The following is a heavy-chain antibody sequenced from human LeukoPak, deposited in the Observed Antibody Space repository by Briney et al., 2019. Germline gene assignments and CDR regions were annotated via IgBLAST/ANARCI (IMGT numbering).Heavy chain of an antibody. CDR2: IYYSGST. V-gene: IGHV4-39*01. J-gene: IGHJ3*02. D-gene: IGHD2-15*01. Sequence: SETLSLTCTVSGGSISSSSYYWGWIRQPPGKGLEWIGSIYYSGSTYYNPSLKSRVTISVDTSKNQFSLKLSSVTAAGTAVYYCARLGVEPRFWDAFDIWGQGTMVTVSS. CDR3: ARLGVEPRFWDAFDI. CDR1: GGSISSSSYY.